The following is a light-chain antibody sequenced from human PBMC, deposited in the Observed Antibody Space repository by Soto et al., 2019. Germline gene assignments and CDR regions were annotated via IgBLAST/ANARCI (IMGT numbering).Light chain of an antibody. J-gene: IGLJ2*01. CDR1: SSDVGSYNR. CDR3: SLYTSSSTFVV. Sequence: QSVLTQPPSVSGSPGQSVTISCTGTSSDVGSYNRVSWYQQPPGTAPKLMIYEVSNRPSGVPDRFSGSKSGNTASLTISGFQAEDEADYYCSLYTSSSTFVVFGGGTKLTVL. CDR2: EVS. V-gene: IGLV2-18*01.